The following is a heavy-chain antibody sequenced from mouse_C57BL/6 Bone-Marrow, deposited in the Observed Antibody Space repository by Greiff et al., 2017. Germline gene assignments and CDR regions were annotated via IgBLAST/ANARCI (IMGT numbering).Heavy chain of an antibody. CDR3: YYYGSSYSYYFDY. Sequence: VQLQQSGPELVKPGASVKISCKASGYAFSSSWMNWVKQRPGKGLEWIGRIYPGDGDTNYNGKFKGKATLTADKSSSTAYMQLSSLTSEDSAVYFCYYYGSSYSYYFDYWGQGTTLTVSS. CDR2: IYPGDGDT. CDR1: GYAFSSSW. J-gene: IGHJ2*01. D-gene: IGHD1-1*01. V-gene: IGHV1-82*01.